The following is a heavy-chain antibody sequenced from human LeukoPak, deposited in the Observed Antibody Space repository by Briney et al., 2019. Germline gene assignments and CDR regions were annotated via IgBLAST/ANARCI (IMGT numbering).Heavy chain of an antibody. J-gene: IGHJ4*02. CDR1: GGSFSDYY. CDR3: AKPAEGYCSGGSCTPFDY. V-gene: IGHV4-34*01. Sequence: SETLSLTCAVYGGSFSDYYWNWVRQPPGRGLEWIGEINHSGTTNYNPSLKSRVTISVDTSKNQFSLKLTSVTAADTAVYYCAKPAEGYCSGGSCTPFDYWGQGTLVTVSS. D-gene: IGHD2-15*01. CDR2: INHSGTT.